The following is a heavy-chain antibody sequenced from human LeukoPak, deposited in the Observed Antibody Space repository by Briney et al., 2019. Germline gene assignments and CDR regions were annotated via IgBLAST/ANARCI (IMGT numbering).Heavy chain of an antibody. V-gene: IGHV4-30-2*01. CDR1: GGSISSGGYS. Sequence: SETLSLTCAVSGGSISSGGYSWSWIRQPPGKGLEWIGYIYHSGSTYYNPSLKSRVIISVDRSKNQFSLKLSSVTAADTAVYYCARGSVLYYFDYWGQGTLVTVSS. CDR2: IYHSGST. CDR3: ARGSVLYYFDY. D-gene: IGHD3-3*01. J-gene: IGHJ4*02.